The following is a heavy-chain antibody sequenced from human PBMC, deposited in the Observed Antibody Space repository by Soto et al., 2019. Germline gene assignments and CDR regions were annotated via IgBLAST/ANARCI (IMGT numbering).Heavy chain of an antibody. J-gene: IGHJ4*02. CDR3: VRSYPLGGGSYYFDS. V-gene: IGHV5-51*01. D-gene: IGHD3-16*01. CDR1: GYSFSNYW. Sequence: EVHLVQAGAEVKKPGESLRISCKASGYSFSNYWVGWVRQIPGEGLEWMGIIYPGDSRTTYSPSFQGQVSISADKAINTASLQWSSLKASDTAMYYCVRSYPLGGGSYYFDSWGQGTLVTVSS. CDR2: IYPGDSRT.